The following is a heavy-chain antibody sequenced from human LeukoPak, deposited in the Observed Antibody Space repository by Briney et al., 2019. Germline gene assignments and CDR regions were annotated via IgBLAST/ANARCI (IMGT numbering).Heavy chain of an antibody. D-gene: IGHD2-2*02. V-gene: IGHV3-23*01. J-gene: IGHJ2*01. CDR3: AKDACTSVSCYSPYYFDL. Sequence: GGSLRLSCAASGFTFSSYAMGWVRQAPGKGLEWVSAISGSGGSTYYADSVKGRFTISRDNSKNTLYLQMNSLRPEDTAVYFCAKDACTSVSCYSPYYFDLWGRGTLVTVSS. CDR1: GFTFSSYA. CDR2: ISGSGGST.